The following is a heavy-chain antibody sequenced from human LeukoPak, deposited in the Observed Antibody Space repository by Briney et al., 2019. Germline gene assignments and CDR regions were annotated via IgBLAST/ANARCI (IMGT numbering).Heavy chain of an antibody. CDR2: IYPGDFDN. CDR1: GYSFTSYW. D-gene: IGHD6-19*01. J-gene: IGHJ4*02. CDR3: ARLGGGASGWYEGRRDFDY. V-gene: IGHV5-51*01. Sequence: GESLKISCKGSGYSFTSYWIGWVRQTPGKGLEWMGIIYPGDFDNRYSPSFQGHVTISVDNSISTAYLQWSSLRASDTAMCYCARLGGGASGWYEGRRDFDYWGQGTLVTVSS.